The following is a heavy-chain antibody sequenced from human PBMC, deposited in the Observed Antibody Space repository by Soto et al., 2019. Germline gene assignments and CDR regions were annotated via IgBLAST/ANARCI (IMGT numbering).Heavy chain of an antibody. D-gene: IGHD5-12*01. CDR3: GKARLYEKNDYHRDGFDG. Sequence: EVKLLESGGGLVQPGESLRLSCAASGFRFWTYSMSWVRQAPGKGLEWVSGISGDGSATSYADSLKGRFTVSRDNSQDTLFLQKNTLGVEDTAVFFCGKARLYEKNDYHRDGFDGGGPGKAGTVS. CDR2: ISGDGSAT. J-gene: IGHJ6*01. CDR1: GFRFWTYS. V-gene: IGHV3-23*01.